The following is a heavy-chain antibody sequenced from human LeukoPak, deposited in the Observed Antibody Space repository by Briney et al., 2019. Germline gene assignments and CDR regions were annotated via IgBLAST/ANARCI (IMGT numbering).Heavy chain of an antibody. D-gene: IGHD3-10*01. CDR1: GFTFSNFW. CDR3: ARIRGGY. CDR2: IKEDGSAK. J-gene: IGHJ4*02. Sequence: GGSLRLSCVASGFTFSNFWMHWVRQAPGKGLEWLANIKEDGSAKHYPDSVKGRFTISRDNAKDSLYLQMDSLRAEDTAIYYCARIRGGYWGQGTLVTVSS. V-gene: IGHV3-7*01.